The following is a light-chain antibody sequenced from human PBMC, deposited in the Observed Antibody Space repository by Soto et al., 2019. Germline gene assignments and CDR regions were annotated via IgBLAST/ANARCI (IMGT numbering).Light chain of an antibody. CDR3: QQSYSTWT. Sequence: DIQMVQSPSSLSASVGDRVTITCRASQSISSYLNWYQQKPGKAPKLLIYAASSLQSGVPSRFSGSGSGTDFTLTISSLQPEDFATYYCQQSYSTWTFGQGTKVDIK. J-gene: IGKJ1*01. CDR2: AAS. V-gene: IGKV1-39*01. CDR1: QSISSY.